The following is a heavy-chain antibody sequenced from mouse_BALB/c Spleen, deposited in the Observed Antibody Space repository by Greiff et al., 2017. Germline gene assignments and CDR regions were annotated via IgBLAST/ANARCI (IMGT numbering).Heavy chain of an antibody. V-gene: IGHV14-3*02. Sequence: EVKLVESGAELVKPGASVKLSCTASGFYFKDSYMHWVKQRPEQGLEWIGRIDPANGNTKYDPKFQGKATITADPSSNTTYLQHSSLTSVDTGVYYYSRVGAFAYWGQGTLVTVSA. CDR1: GFYFKDSY. CDR3: SRVGAFAY. CDR2: IDPANGNT. J-gene: IGHJ3*01.